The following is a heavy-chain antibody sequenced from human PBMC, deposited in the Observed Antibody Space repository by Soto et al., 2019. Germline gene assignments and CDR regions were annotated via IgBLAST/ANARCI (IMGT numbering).Heavy chain of an antibody. CDR3: ARSVRYFDWLSDY. Sequence: GGSLRLSCAASGFTFSSYSMNWVRQAPGKGLEWVSSISSSSSYIYYADSVKGRFTISRDNAKNSLYLQMNSLRAEDTAVYYCARSVRYFDWLSDYWGQGTLVTVSS. CDR1: GFTFSSYS. D-gene: IGHD3-9*01. V-gene: IGHV3-21*01. J-gene: IGHJ4*02. CDR2: ISSSSSYI.